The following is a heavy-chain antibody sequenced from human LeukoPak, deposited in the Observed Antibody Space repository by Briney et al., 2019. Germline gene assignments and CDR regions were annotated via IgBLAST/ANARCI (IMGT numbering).Heavy chain of an antibody. D-gene: IGHD2-2*01. Sequence: SETLSLTCTVSGGSISSSSYYWGWIRQPPGKGLEWIGSIYYSGSTYYNPSLKSRVTISVDTSKNQFSLKLSSVTAADTAVYYCARTAIVVVPAAYYMDVWGKGTTVTVSS. CDR3: ARTAIVVVPAAYYMDV. CDR2: IYYSGST. CDR1: GGSISSSSYY. V-gene: IGHV4-39*07. J-gene: IGHJ6*03.